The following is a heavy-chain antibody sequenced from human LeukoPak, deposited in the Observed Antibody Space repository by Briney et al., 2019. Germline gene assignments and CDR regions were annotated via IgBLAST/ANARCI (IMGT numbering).Heavy chain of an antibody. J-gene: IGHJ4*02. V-gene: IGHV3-7*01. CDR2: VRQDGIEK. Sequence: GGSLRLSCAASGFTFSNHGMNWVRQAPGKGLEWVANVRQDGIEKNYVDSVKGRFTISRDNAKNSLYLQMNSLRVEDTAVYYCARDKMQQSTEGSNFDHWGQGTLVTVSS. CDR1: GFTFSNHG. D-gene: IGHD6-13*01. CDR3: ARDKMQQSTEGSNFDH.